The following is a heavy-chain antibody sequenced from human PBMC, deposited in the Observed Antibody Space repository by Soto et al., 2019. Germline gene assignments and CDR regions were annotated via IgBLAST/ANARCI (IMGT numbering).Heavy chain of an antibody. CDR1: GGTFSSYA. J-gene: IGHJ5*02. D-gene: IGHD2-2*01. V-gene: IGHV1-69*01. CDR3: ASSNCSSTSCRILNWFDP. CDR2: IIPIFGTA. Sequence: QVQLVQSGAEVKKPGSSVKVSCKASGGTFSSYAISWVRQAPGQGLEWMGGIIPIFGTANYAQKFQGRVTITADESTSTAYMELSSLRSEDTAVYYCASSNCSSTSCRILNWFDPWGQGTLVTVSS.